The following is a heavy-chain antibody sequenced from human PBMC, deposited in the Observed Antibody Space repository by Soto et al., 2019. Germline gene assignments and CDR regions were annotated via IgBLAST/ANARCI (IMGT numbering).Heavy chain of an antibody. CDR3: ARAGFSGSYYDP. V-gene: IGHV1-69*06. CDR2: IIPIFGSA. CDR1: GGTFGDYV. J-gene: IGHJ5*02. Sequence: RASVKVSCKASGGTFGDYVIGWVRQAPGQGLEWMGGIIPIFGSANYAQKFQGRVTISADKSTSTVYMEVNSLRSDDTAIYYCARAGFSGSYYDPWGQGTLVTVSS. D-gene: IGHD1-26*01.